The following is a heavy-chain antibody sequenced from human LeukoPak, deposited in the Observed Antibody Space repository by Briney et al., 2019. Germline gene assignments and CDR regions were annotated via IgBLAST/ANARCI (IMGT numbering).Heavy chain of an antibody. D-gene: IGHD2-2*01. CDR2: ISSSGVYI. J-gene: IGHJ5*02. V-gene: IGHV3-21*01. CDR1: GFTFSNYD. Sequence: PGGSLRLSCAASGFTFSNYDMSWVRQAPGKGLEWVSSISSSGVYIYYADSLKGRFTISRDNAKDSLYLQMNSLRAEDTAVYYCARSLGSCSTTTCYDNWFDPWGQGTLVTVSS. CDR3: ARSLGSCSTTTCYDNWFDP.